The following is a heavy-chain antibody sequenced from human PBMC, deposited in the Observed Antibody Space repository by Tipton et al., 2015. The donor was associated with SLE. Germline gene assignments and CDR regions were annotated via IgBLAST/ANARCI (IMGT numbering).Heavy chain of an antibody. CDR1: GGSFSRYF. J-gene: IGHJ4*02. D-gene: IGHD6-19*01. CDR3: ARHRSGWKELYYFDF. V-gene: IGHV4-59*08. CDR2: LYNGGSI. Sequence: TLSLTCTVSGGSFSRYFWSWIRQPPGKGLEWIGYLYNGGSIDYNPSLKSQVTLSRDTSKNQFSLSLSSVTAADTAVYYCARHRSGWKELYYFDFWGQGTLVTVSS.